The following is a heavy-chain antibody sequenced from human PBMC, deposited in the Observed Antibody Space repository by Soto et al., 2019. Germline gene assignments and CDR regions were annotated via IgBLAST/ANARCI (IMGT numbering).Heavy chain of an antibody. CDR2: IFSNDEK. J-gene: IGHJ2*01. CDR1: GFSLSNARMG. D-gene: IGHD7-27*01. CDR3: ARKPDWGSYWYFDL. V-gene: IGHV2-26*01. Sequence: QVTLKESGPVLVKPTETLTLTCTVSGFSLSNARMGVSWIRQPPGKALEWLAHIFSNDEKSYSTSLKSRPTVSKDTSKHQVVLTMTNMDPVDTATYYCARKPDWGSYWYFDLWGRGTLVTVSS.